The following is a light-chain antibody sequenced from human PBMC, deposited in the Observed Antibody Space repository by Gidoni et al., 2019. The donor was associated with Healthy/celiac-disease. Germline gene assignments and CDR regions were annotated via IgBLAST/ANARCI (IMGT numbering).Light chain of an antibody. CDR3: QQSYSTPRT. V-gene: IGKV1-39*01. CDR1: QSISSY. CDR2: AAS. Sequence: IQMTQSPSSLSASVGDRVTITCRASQSISSYLNWYQQKPGKAPKLLIYAASSLQSGVPSRFSGSGSGTDFTLTISSLQPEDFATYYCQQSYSTPRTFXHXTKLEIK. J-gene: IGKJ2*01.